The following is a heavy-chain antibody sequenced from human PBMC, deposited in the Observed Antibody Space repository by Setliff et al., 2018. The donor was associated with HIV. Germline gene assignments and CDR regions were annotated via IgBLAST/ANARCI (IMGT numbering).Heavy chain of an antibody. CDR1: GYTFTTYV. CDR3: TRVMGATTGFHDY. CDR2: INVGSGNT. Sequence: ASVKVSCKASGYTFTTYVVHWVRQAPGQRLEWMGWINVGSGNTKYSQKFQGRVTITRDTSASTAYMELRSLRSEATAFYYCTRVMGATTGFHDYWGQGTLVTVSS. D-gene: IGHD1-26*01. J-gene: IGHJ4*02. V-gene: IGHV1-3*01.